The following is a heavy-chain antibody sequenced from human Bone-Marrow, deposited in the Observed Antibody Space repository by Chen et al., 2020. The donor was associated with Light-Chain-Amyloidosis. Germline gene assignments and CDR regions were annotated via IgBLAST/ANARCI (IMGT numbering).Heavy chain of an antibody. Sequence: QVQLVQSGAEVKKPGASVKVSCKASGYTFTNYDVNWLRQAPGQGPEWMAWMNPNRGNTGYAQKFQGRVTLTRDTSISTAYMELSSLTSEDTAVYYCARCNIMVRGALERYFDLWGRGTLVTVSS. CDR2: MNPNRGNT. D-gene: IGHD3-10*01. CDR3: ARCNIMVRGALERYFDL. CDR1: GYTFTNYD. V-gene: IGHV1-8*01. J-gene: IGHJ2*01.